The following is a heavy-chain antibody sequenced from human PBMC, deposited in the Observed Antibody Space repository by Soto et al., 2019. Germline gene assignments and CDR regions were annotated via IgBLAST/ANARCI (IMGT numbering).Heavy chain of an antibody. CDR3: ARGRLTYDYYGMDV. J-gene: IGHJ6*02. V-gene: IGHV1-2*04. Sequence: ASVKVSCKASGYTFTGYYMHWVRQAPGQGLEWMGWINPNSGGTNYAQKFQGWVTMTRDTSISTAYMELSRLRSDDTAVYYCARGRLTYDYYGMDVWGQGTTVTVSS. D-gene: IGHD3-10*01. CDR1: GYTFTGYY. CDR2: INPNSGGT.